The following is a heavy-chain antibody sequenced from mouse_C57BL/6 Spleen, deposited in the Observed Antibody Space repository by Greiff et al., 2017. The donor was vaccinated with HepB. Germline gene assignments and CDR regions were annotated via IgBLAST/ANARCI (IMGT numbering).Heavy chain of an antibody. D-gene: IGHD1-1*01. CDR1: GYSFTGYY. CDR2: INPSTGGT. V-gene: IGHV1-42*01. J-gene: IGHJ4*01. CDR3: ARALDYYGSSYDYAMDY. Sequence: VQLKESGPELVKPGASVKISCKASGYSFTGYYMNWVKQSPEKSLEWIGEINPSTGGTTYNQKFKAKATLTVDKSSSTAYMQLKSLTSEDSAVYYCARALDYYGSSYDYAMDYWGQGTSVTVSS.